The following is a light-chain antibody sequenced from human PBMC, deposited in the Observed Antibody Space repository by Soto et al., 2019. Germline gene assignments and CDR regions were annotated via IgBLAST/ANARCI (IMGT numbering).Light chain of an antibody. V-gene: IGLV1-40*01. Sequence: QPVLTQPPSVSEAPGQRVTIPCTGSSSNIGAGYDVHWYQQLPGTVPKLLIYANTNRPSGVPDRFSGSKSGTSASLAITGLQAEDEADYYCQSYDSGLSVVIFGGGTKLTVL. J-gene: IGLJ2*01. CDR3: QSYDSGLSVVI. CDR1: SSNIGAGYD. CDR2: ANT.